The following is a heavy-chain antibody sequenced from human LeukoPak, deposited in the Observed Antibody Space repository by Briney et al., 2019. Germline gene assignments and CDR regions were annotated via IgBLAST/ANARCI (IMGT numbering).Heavy chain of an antibody. V-gene: IGHV2-5*01. CDR2: IYWNDNK. Sequence: ESGPTLVKPTPTLTLTCTFSGFSLSTSGVGVGWIRQPPVKALEWLALIYWNDNKRYSPSLKSRLTITKDTSKNQVVLTMTNMNPVDTGTYYCTHGQVWLPELDYFDYWGQGTLVTVSS. CDR1: GFSLSTSGVG. D-gene: IGHD5-18*01. CDR3: THGQVWLPELDYFDY. J-gene: IGHJ4*02.